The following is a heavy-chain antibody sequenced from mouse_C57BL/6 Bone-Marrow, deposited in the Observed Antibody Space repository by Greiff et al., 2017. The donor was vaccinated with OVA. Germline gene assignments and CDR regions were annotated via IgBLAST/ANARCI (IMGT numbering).Heavy chain of an antibody. CDR1: GYTFTSYW. J-gene: IGHJ1*03. Sequence: QVHVKQPGAELVKPGASVKLSCKASGYTFTSYWMHWVKQRPGQGLEWIGMIHPNSGSTNYNEKFKSKATLTVDKSSSTAYMQLSSLTSEDSAVYYCARWGGNYPYWYFDVWGTGTTVTVSS. D-gene: IGHD2-1*01. CDR3: ARWGGNYPYWYFDV. V-gene: IGHV1-64*01. CDR2: IHPNSGST.